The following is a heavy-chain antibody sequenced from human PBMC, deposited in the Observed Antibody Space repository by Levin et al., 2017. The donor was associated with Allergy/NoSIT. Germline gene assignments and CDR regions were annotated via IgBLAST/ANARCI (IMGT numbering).Heavy chain of an antibody. V-gene: IGHV3-23*01. Sequence: SCAASGFTFSSYAMSWVRQAPGKGLEWVSAISGSGGSTYYADSVKGRFTISRDNSKNTLYLQMNSLRAEDTAVYYCARPFTGYSSGPSADYWGQGTLVTVSS. D-gene: IGHD6-19*01. CDR3: ARPFTGYSSGPSADY. J-gene: IGHJ4*02. CDR1: GFTFSSYA. CDR2: ISGSGGST.